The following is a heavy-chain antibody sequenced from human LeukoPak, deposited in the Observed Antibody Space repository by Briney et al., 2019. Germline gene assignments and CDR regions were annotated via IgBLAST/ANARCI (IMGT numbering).Heavy chain of an antibody. Sequence: ASVKVSCKASDYTFTSHGISWVRQAPGQGLEWMGWISTYNGDTKYTQKLQGRVTMTADTSTRTAYMELRSLRSDDMAVYYCARGWIEMPTVYFDYWGQGTLVSVFS. CDR3: ARGWIEMPTVYFDY. V-gene: IGHV1-18*03. D-gene: IGHD5-24*01. J-gene: IGHJ4*02. CDR1: DYTFTSHG. CDR2: ISTYNGDT.